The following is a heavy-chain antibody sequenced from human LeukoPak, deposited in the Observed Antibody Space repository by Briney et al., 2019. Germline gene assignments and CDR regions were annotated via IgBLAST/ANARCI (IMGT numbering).Heavy chain of an antibody. J-gene: IGHJ4*02. V-gene: IGHV4-59*11. CDR2: IYYSESP. CDR1: GGSISSHY. D-gene: IGHD5-18*01. CDR3: ARGWIQDNYFDY. Sequence: SEPLSLTCTVSGGSISSHYWSWIRQPPGKGLEWIGYIYYSESPNYNPSLKSRVSISIDTSKNQFSLKLSSVTAADTAVYYCARGWIQDNYFDYWGQGTLVTVSS.